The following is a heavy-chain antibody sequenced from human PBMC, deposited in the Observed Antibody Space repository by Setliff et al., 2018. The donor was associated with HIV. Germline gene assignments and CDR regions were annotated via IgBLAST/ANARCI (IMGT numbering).Heavy chain of an antibody. J-gene: IGHJ4*02. CDR2: IHTSGST. Sequence: PSETLSLTCTVSGGSISSGSYYWSWIRQPAGKGLEWIGRIHTSGSTNYNPSLKSRVTISVDTSKNQFSPKLSSVTAADTAVYYCARAPFYYGSGSYQTFDYWGQGTLVTVSS. CDR1: GGSISSGSYY. CDR3: ARAPFYYGSGSYQTFDY. V-gene: IGHV4-61*02. D-gene: IGHD3-10*01.